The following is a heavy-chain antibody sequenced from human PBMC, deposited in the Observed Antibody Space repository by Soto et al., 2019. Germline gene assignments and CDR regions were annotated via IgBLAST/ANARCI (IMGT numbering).Heavy chain of an antibody. V-gene: IGHV3-23*01. CDR2: ISGSVVST. CDR3: AKGSSSGWAYYFYGMDV. Sequence: GGSLRLSCAASGFSFSSYAMSWVRQAPGKGLEWVSAISGSVVSTYYADSVKGRFTISRDNSKNTLYLQMNSLRAEDTAIYYCAKGSSSGWAYYFYGMDVWGQGTTVTVSS. CDR1: GFSFSSYA. D-gene: IGHD3-22*01. J-gene: IGHJ6*02.